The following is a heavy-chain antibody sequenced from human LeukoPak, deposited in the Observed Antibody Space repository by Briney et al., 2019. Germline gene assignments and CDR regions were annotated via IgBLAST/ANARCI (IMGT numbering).Heavy chain of an antibody. CDR3: ARREGYCSSTSCSPYFDY. D-gene: IGHD2-2*01. J-gene: IGHJ4*02. V-gene: IGHV3-48*01. CDR1: GFTFSSYS. Sequence: GRSLRLSCAASGFTFSSYSMNWVRQAPGKGLEWVSYIISSSSTIYYADSVKGRFTISRDNAKNSLYLQMNSLRAEDTAVYYCARREGYCSSTSCSPYFDYWGQGTLVTVSS. CDR2: IISSSSTI.